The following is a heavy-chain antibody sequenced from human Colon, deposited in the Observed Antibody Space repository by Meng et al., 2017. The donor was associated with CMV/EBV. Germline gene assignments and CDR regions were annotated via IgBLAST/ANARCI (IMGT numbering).Heavy chain of an antibody. CDR2: IVPIYDTT. D-gene: IGHD3-16*01. Sequence: SVKVSCKASGTTFNKFAIIWVRQAPGQGLEWMGTIVPIYDTTHYAQNFQGRVTITTDSSTTTVYMELSSLTSEDTAVYYCAREASGGKFYLLGGENWFDPWGQGTLVTVSS. CDR3: AREASGGKFYLLGGENWFDP. J-gene: IGHJ5*02. CDR1: GTTFNKFA. V-gene: IGHV1-69*05.